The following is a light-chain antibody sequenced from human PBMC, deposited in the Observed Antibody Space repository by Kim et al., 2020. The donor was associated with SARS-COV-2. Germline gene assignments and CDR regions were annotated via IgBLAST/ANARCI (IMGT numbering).Light chain of an antibody. CDR2: GET. Sequence: EIVLTQSTGTLSLSPGERATLSCRTSQGLNSGYLAWYKQMAGQPPRLLIYGETRRDVGNLDRLSGSGSGTDFTLTISRLDPEEFSVYYCHQYYMSPFTFGQGTKLEI. CDR1: QGLNSGY. CDR3: HQYYMSPFT. V-gene: IGKV3-20*01. J-gene: IGKJ2*01.